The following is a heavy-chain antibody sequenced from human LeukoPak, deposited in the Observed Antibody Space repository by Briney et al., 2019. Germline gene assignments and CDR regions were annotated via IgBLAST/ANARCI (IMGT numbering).Heavy chain of an antibody. J-gene: IGHJ3*02. CDR2: IYSSGTT. Sequence: SETLSLICTVSGGSISGYYWNWIRQPPGKGLEWIGYIYSSGTTNYNPSLKSRVTISLDTSKNQFSLKLNSVTAADTAVYYCARDTDCGGDCYAFDIWGQGTMVTVSS. V-gene: IGHV4-59*01. CDR1: GGSISGYY. CDR3: ARDTDCGGDCYAFDI. D-gene: IGHD2-21*02.